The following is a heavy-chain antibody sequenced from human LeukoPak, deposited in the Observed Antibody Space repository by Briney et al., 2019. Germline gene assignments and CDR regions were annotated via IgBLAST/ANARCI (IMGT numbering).Heavy chain of an antibody. CDR1: GGSISSGGYF. CDR3: ALGNCPTTSCYPGVAFDI. Sequence: SETLSLTCTVSGGSISSGGYFWGWIRQPAGKGLEWIGRFYASGSTNYNPSLQSRVTISVDTSKNQFSLKLTSVTAADTAVYYCALGNCPTTSCYPGVAFDIWGQGTMVTVSS. J-gene: IGHJ3*02. V-gene: IGHV4-61*02. D-gene: IGHD2-2*01. CDR2: FYASGST.